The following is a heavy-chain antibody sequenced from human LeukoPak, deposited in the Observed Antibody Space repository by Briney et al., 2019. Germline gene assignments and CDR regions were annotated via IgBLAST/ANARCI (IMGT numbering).Heavy chain of an antibody. CDR2: IHHSGNT. CDR3: ARAIYCSGGSCYSSQYFDL. CDR1: GYSISSGYY. V-gene: IGHV4-38-2*02. Sequence: SETLSLTCSVSGYSISSGYYWGWIRQPPGKGLEWIGSIHHSGNTYYNPSLKSRVTISVDTSKNQFSLKLSSVTAADTAVYYCARAIYCSGGSCYSSQYFDLWGRGTLVTVSS. D-gene: IGHD2-15*01. J-gene: IGHJ2*01.